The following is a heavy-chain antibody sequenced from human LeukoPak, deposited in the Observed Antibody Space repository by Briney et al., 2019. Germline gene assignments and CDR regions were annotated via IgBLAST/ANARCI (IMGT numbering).Heavy chain of an antibody. CDR2: ISYDGSNK. CDR3: AKGLGSYCDDAFDI. J-gene: IGHJ3*02. V-gene: IGHV3-30*18. D-gene: IGHD1-26*01. CDR1: GFTFSSYG. Sequence: GGSLRLSCAASGFTFSSYGMHWVRQAPGKGLEWVAVISYDGSNKYYADSVKGRFTISRDNAKNSLYLQMNSLRAEDTALYYCAKGLGSYCDDAFDIWGQGTMVTVSS.